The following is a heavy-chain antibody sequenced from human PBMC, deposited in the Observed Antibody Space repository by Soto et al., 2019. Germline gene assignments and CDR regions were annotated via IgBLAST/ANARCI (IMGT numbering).Heavy chain of an antibody. D-gene: IGHD6-13*01. J-gene: IGHJ6*02. CDR2: IRSKAYGGTT. CDR1: GFTFGDYA. V-gene: IGHV3-49*03. CDR3: TRPEGSSWYGYYYYGMDV. Sequence: PGGSLRLSCTASGFTFGDYAMSWFRQAPGKGLEWVGFIRSKAYGGTTDYAASVKGRFTISRGDSESIAYLQMNSLKTEDTAVYYCTRPEGSSWYGYYYYGMDVWGQGTTVTVSS.